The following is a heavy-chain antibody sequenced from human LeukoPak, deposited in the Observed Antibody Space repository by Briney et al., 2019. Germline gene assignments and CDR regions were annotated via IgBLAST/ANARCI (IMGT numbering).Heavy chain of an antibody. CDR2: IRYDGSNK. Sequence: GGSLRLSCAASGFTLSSYWMHWVRQALGKGLEWVAFIRYDGSNKYYADSVKGRFTISRDNSKNTLYLQMNSLRAEDTAVYYCAKSRIVAGGEYFQHWGQGTLVTVSS. CDR1: GFTLSSYW. CDR3: AKSRIVAGGEYFQH. J-gene: IGHJ1*01. D-gene: IGHD3-22*01. V-gene: IGHV3-30*02.